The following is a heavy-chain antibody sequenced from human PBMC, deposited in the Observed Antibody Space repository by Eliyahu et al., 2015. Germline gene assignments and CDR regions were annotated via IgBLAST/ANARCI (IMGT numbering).Heavy chain of an antibody. Sequence: EVHLVESGGGLVQPGGSLRLSCAASGFTLSNYWMHWVRQAPGKGLVWVSRINPDGSRATHADSVKGRFTTSRDNAKNTLYLQMNSLTVEDTAVYYCVRERSMIVVGEGEAYWGQGTLVTVSS. CDR2: INPDGSRA. CDR3: VRERSMIVVGEGEAY. J-gene: IGHJ4*02. V-gene: IGHV3-74*01. D-gene: IGHD3-22*01. CDR1: GFTLSNYW.